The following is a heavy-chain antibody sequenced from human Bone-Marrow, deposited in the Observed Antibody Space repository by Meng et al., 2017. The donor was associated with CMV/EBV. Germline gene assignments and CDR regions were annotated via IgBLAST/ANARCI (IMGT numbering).Heavy chain of an antibody. CDR2: ISGGGGST. CDR1: GFIFSGYA. CDR3: AKDWGRDGYNHFDY. V-gene: IGHV3-23*01. D-gene: IGHD5-24*01. J-gene: IGHJ4*02. Sequence: GGSLRLSCAASGFIFSGYAMSWVRQAPGKGLEWVSVISGGGGSTYYADSVKGRFTISRDNSKSTLYLQMNSLRAEDTAVYYCAKDWGRDGYNHFDYWGQGTLVTVSS.